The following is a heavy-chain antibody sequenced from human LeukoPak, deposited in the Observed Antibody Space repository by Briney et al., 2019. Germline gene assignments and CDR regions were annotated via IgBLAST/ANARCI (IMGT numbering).Heavy chain of an antibody. CDR3: ARDNSVGDNAWWFDP. Sequence: ASVKVSCKASGYTFTNYYIHWVRQAPGQGLEWMGLINPSGGSTNFAQKFQGRVTMTRDRSTSTDYMELSSLRSEDTAIYYCARDNSVGDNAWWFDPWGQGTLVTVSS. CDR2: INPSGGST. J-gene: IGHJ5*02. V-gene: IGHV1-46*01. D-gene: IGHD1-26*01. CDR1: GYTFTNYY.